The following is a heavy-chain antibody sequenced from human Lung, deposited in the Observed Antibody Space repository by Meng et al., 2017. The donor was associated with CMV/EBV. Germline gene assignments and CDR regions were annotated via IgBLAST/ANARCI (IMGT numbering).Heavy chain of an antibody. CDR3: ARADGSSGVWG. Sequence: GGSXRLXCAASGFNFSSYWMHWVRQAPGKGLVWVSRINSDGSSTSYADSVKGRFTISRDNAKNTLYLQMNSLRAEDTAVYYCARADGSSGVWGWGQGTLVTVSS. CDR1: GFNFSSYW. CDR2: INSDGSST. V-gene: IGHV3-74*01. J-gene: IGHJ4*02. D-gene: IGHD2-15*01.